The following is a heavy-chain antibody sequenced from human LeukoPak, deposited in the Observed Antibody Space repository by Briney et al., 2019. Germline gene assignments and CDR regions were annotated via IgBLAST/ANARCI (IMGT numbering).Heavy chain of an antibody. D-gene: IGHD2-2*01. J-gene: IGHJ4*02. Sequence: SETLSLTCAVYGGSFSGYYWGWIRQPPGKGLEWIGNIFYSGSTYYSPSLKSRVTISLDTSRNQFSLKLNSVTAADTAVYYCARGAIVVVPAAPSMPFDYWGQGTLVTVSS. CDR1: GGSFSGYY. CDR3: ARGAIVVVPAAPSMPFDY. V-gene: IGHV4-34*01. CDR2: IFYSGST.